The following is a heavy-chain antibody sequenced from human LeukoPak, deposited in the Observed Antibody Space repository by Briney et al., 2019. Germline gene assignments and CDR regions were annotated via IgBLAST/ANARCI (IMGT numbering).Heavy chain of an antibody. CDR2: ISAYNGNT. CDR3: ARAGFSHLERGSGSYLDY. CDR1: GYIFTSYG. V-gene: IGHV1-18*01. J-gene: IGHJ4*02. D-gene: IGHD3-10*01. Sequence: RASVKVSCKASGYIFTSYGISWVRQAPGQGLEWMGWISAYNGNTNYAQKLQGRVTMTTDTSTSTAYMELRSLRSDDTAVYYCARAGFSHLERGSGSYLDYWGQGTLVTVSS.